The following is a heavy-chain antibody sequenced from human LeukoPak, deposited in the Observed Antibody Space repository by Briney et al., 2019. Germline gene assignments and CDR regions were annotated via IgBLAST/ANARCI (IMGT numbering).Heavy chain of an antibody. CDR1: GYTFTSYY. CDR2: INPSGGST. CDR3: ARGKLTSIAARRGDAFDI. Sequence: ASVKVSCKASGYTFTSYYMHWARQAPGQGLEWMGIINPSGGSTSYAQKFQGRVTMTRDTSTSTVYMELSSLRSEDTAVYYCARGKLTSIAARRGDAFDIWGQGTMVTVSS. J-gene: IGHJ3*02. D-gene: IGHD6-6*01. V-gene: IGHV1-46*01.